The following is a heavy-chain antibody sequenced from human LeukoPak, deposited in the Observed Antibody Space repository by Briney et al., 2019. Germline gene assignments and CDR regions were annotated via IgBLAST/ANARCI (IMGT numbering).Heavy chain of an antibody. V-gene: IGHV3-23*01. CDR3: AKSGSSRLDP. D-gene: IGHD6-6*01. J-gene: IGHJ5*02. CDR2: ISGSGDST. CDR1: GFTFSSSA. Sequence: GGSLRLSCAASGFTFSSSAMSWVRQAPGKGLEWVSAISGSGDSTYAVSVKGRFTISRDYSKNTLYLQMNSLRAEDTAIYYCAKSGSSRLDPWGQGTLVTVSS.